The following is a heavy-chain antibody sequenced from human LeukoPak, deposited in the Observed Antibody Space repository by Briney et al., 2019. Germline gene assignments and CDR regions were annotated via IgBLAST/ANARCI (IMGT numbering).Heavy chain of an antibody. CDR1: GASISSNYW. CDR3: ARRSWYSSGWYSDY. V-gene: IGHV4-4*02. D-gene: IGHD6-19*01. Sequence: RSETLSLTCAVSGASISSNYWWTWVRQPPGKGLEWIGEIHHRGSTNYNPSLKSRVTISVDKSKNQFSLNLTSVTAADTAVYYCARRSWYSSGWYSDYWGQGILVTVSS. CDR2: IHHRGST. J-gene: IGHJ4*02.